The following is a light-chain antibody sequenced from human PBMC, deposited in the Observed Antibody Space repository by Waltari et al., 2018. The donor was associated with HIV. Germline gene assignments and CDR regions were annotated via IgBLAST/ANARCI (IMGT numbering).Light chain of an antibody. V-gene: IGLV3-1*01. J-gene: IGLJ2*01. CDR2: QDS. CDR3: QAWDSSSVV. CDR1: KLGDKY. Sequence: SYELTQPTSVSVSPGQTTSITCSGDKLGDKYACWYKQKPGQSPVLVIYQDSKRPSGIPERFSGSNSGNTATLTICGTQAMDEADYYCQAWDSSSVVFGGGTNLTVL.